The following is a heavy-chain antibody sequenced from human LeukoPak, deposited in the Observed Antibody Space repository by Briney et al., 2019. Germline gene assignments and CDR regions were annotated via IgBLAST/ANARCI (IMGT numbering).Heavy chain of an antibody. J-gene: IGHJ3*02. Sequence: PSQTLSLTCAVSGGSISSGGYSWSWIRQPPGKGLEWIGYIYHSGSTYYNPSLKSRVTISVDRSKNQFSLKLSSVTAADTAVYYCARSGITIFGVVIIPAYDIWGQGTMVTVSS. V-gene: IGHV4-30-2*01. CDR1: GGSISSGGYS. CDR2: IYHSGST. CDR3: ARSGITIFGVVIIPAYDI. D-gene: IGHD3-3*01.